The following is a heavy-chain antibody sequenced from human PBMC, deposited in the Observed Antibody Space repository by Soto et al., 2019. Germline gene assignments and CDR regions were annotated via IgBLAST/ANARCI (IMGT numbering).Heavy chain of an antibody. CDR2: INHSGST. CDR1: GGSFSGYY. D-gene: IGHD2-15*01. J-gene: IGHJ5*02. V-gene: IGHV4-34*01. Sequence: SETLSLTCAVYGGSFSGYYWSWIRQPPGKGLEWIGEINHSGSTNYNPSLKSRVTISVDTSKNQFSLKLSSVTAADTAVYYCARGRTHPPLVVVAARYGPEYNWFDPWGQGTLVTVSS. CDR3: ARGRTHPPLVVVAARYGPEYNWFDP.